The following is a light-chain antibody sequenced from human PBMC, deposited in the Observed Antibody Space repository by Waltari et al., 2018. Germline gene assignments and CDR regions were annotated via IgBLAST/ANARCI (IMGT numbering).Light chain of an antibody. J-gene: IGLJ2*01. CDR2: DVS. Sequence: QSALTQPCSVSGSPGQSVTISCTGPSNDVGCYNYVSGYQQPPGKAPNSLIYDVSKRPSGVPDRFSGSKSGNTASRTISGRQAEDEADYYCCSYAGSYTFVFGGGTKLTVL. V-gene: IGLV2-11*01. CDR3: CSYAGSYTFV. CDR1: SNDVGCYNY.